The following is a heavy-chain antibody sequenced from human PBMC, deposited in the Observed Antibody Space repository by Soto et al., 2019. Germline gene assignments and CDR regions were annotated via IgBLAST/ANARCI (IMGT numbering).Heavy chain of an antibody. D-gene: IGHD2-15*01. CDR1: GYTFTSYG. Sequence: ASVNVSCKASGYTFTSYGISWVRQAPGQGLEWMGWISAYNGNTNYAQKLQGRVTMTTDTSTSTAYMELRSLRSDDTAVYYCARMVAGIKYYYYMDVWGKGTTVTVSS. J-gene: IGHJ6*03. CDR2: ISAYNGNT. V-gene: IGHV1-18*01. CDR3: ARMVAGIKYYYYMDV.